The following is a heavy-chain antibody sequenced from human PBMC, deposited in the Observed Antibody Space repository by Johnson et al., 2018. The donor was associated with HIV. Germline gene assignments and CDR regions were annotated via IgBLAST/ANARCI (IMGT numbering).Heavy chain of an antibody. V-gene: IGHV3-66*01. Sequence: VQLVESGGGLVQPGGSLRLSCAASGFTVSSNYMSWVRQAPGKGLEWVSVIYSGGSTYYADSVKGRFPISRDNSKNTLYLQMNSLRAEDTAVYYCARDLSEGELGNAFDIWGQGTMVTVSS. CDR3: ARDLSEGELGNAFDI. D-gene: IGHD1-26*01. CDR1: GFTVSSNY. J-gene: IGHJ3*02. CDR2: IYSGGST.